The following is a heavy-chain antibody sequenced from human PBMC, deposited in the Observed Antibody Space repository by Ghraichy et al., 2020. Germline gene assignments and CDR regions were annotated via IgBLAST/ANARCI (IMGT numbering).Heavy chain of an antibody. V-gene: IGHV3-21*01. CDR1: GFIFSSYN. D-gene: IGHD1-26*01. Sequence: GESLNISCAASGFIFSSYNMNWVRQPPGKGLEWVSSISSSSSYIYYADSMKGRFTVSRDNAKNSLYLQMNSLRAEDTAVYYCARDTSVVETTSNTFNIWGQGTMVTVSS. J-gene: IGHJ3*02. CDR3: ARDTSVVETTSNTFNI. CDR2: ISSSSSYI.